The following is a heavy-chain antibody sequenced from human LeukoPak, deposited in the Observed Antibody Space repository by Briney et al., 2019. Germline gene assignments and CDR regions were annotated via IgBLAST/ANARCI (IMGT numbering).Heavy chain of an antibody. V-gene: IGHV4-39*01. Sequence: SETLSLTCTVSGGSISSSSYYWGWIRQPPGKGLEWIGSIYYSGSTYYNPSLKSRVTISVDTSKNQFSLKLSSVTAADTAVYYCAITHHQLVHDYWGQGTLVTVSS. D-gene: IGHD1/OR15-1a*01. CDR2: IYYSGST. CDR1: GGSISSSSYY. J-gene: IGHJ4*02. CDR3: AITHHQLVHDY.